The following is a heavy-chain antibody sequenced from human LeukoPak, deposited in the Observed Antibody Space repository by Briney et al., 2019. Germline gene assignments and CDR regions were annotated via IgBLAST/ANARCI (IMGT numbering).Heavy chain of an antibody. J-gene: IGHJ4*02. CDR2: IRYDGSNK. CDR1: GFTFSSYG. CDR3: AKDMGRFLEWLLPTLDY. V-gene: IGHV3-30*02. Sequence: GGSLRLSCAASGFTFSSYGMHWVRQAPGKELEWVAFIRYDGSNKYYADSVKGRFTISRDNSKNTLYLQMNSLRAEDTAVYYCAKDMGRFLEWLLPTLDYWGQGTLVTVSS. D-gene: IGHD3-3*01.